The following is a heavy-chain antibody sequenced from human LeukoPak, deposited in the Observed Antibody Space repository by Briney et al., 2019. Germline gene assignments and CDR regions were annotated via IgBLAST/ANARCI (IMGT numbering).Heavy chain of an antibody. V-gene: IGHV4-59*12. CDR2: IYYSGST. Sequence: PSETLSLTCTVSGGSISSYYWSWIRQPPGKGLEWIGYIYYSGSTNYNPSLKSRVTISVDTSKNQFSLKLSSVTAADTAVYYCARARYGQWELPDPIDYWGQGTLVTVSS. CDR3: ARARYGQWELPDPIDY. CDR1: GGSISSYY. J-gene: IGHJ4*02. D-gene: IGHD1-26*01.